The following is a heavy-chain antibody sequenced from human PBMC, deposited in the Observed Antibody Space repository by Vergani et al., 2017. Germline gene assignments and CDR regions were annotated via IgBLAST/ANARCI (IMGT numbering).Heavy chain of an antibody. Sequence: QVQLQQWGAGLLKPSETLSLTCAVYGGSFSGYYWSWIRQPPGKGLEWIGEINHSGSTNYNPSLKSRVTISVDTSKNQFSLKLSSVTAADTAVYYCARGQVYCSSTSCYTTPNWFDPWGQGTLVTVSS. D-gene: IGHD2-2*02. CDR3: ARGQVYCSSTSCYTTPNWFDP. V-gene: IGHV4-34*01. J-gene: IGHJ5*02. CDR1: GGSFSGYY. CDR2: INHSGST.